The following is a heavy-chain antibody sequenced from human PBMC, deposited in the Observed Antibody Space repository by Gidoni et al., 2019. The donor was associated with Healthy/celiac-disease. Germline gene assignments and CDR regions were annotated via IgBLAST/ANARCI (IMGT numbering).Heavy chain of an antibody. V-gene: IGHV4-31*01. CDR2: IYYSGST. Sequence: QVQLQESGPGLVKPSQTLSLTCTVSGGSISSGGYYWSWIRQHPGKGLEWIGYIYYSGSTYYNPSLKSLVTISVDTSKNQFSLKLSSVTAADTAVYYCARANRAIAARPRLYNWFDPWGQGTLVTVSS. CDR3: ARANRAIAARPRLYNWFDP. CDR1: GGSISSGGYY. J-gene: IGHJ5*02. D-gene: IGHD6-6*01.